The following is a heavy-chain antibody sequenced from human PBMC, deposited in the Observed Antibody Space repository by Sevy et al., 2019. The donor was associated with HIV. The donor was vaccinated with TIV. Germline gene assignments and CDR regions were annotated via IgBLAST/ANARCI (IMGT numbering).Heavy chain of an antibody. V-gene: IGHV3-23*01. Sequence: GGSLRLSCAASGFTFSSYAMSWVRQAPGKGLEWVSAISGSGGSTYYADSVKGRFTISRDNSKNTLYLQMNSLRAEDTAVYYCAITRGLSGRRDYYYYGMDVWGQGTTVIVSS. CDR2: ISGSGGST. D-gene: IGHD5-12*01. J-gene: IGHJ6*02. CDR3: AITRGLSGRRDYYYYGMDV. CDR1: GFTFSSYA.